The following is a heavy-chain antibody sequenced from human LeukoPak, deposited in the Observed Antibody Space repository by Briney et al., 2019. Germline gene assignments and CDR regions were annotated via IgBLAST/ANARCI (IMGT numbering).Heavy chain of an antibody. CDR3: ARAPWRYQLLQENYYMDV. CDR1: GGSISSGSYY. V-gene: IGHV4-61*02. D-gene: IGHD2-2*01. CDR2: IYTSGST. J-gene: IGHJ6*03. Sequence: PSETLSLTCTVSGGSISSGSYYWSWIRQPAGEGLEWIGRIYTSGSTNYNPSLKSRVTISVDTSKNQFSLKLSSVTAADTAVYYCARAPWRYQLLQENYYMDVWGKGTTVTVSS.